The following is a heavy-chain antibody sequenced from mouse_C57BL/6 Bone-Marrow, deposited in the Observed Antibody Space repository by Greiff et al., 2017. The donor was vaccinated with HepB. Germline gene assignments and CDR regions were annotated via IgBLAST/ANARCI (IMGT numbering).Heavy chain of an antibody. D-gene: IGHD1-1*01. J-gene: IGHJ4*01. V-gene: IGHV2-6-1*01. CDR2: IWSDGST. CDR3: ARQPITTVAYYYAMDY. CDR1: GFSLTSYG. Sequence: QVQLQQSGPGLVAPSQSLSITCTVSGFSLTSYGVHWVRQPPGKGLEWLVVIWSDGSTTYNSALKSRLSISKDNSKSQVFLKMNSLQTDDTAMYYCARQPITTVAYYYAMDYWGQGTSVTVSS.